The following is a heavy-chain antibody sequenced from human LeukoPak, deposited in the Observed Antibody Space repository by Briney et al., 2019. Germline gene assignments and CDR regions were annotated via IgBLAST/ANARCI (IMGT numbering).Heavy chain of an antibody. V-gene: IGHV1-2*02. J-gene: IGHJ4*02. CDR2: INPNSGGT. CDR3: ARDLHNYYGSGSPGLDY. D-gene: IGHD3-10*01. Sequence: GASVKVSCKASGYTFTGYYMHWVRQAPGQGLEWMGWINPNSGGTNYAQKFQGRVTMTRDTSISTAYMELSRLRSDDTAVYYCARDLHNYYGSGSPGLDYWGQGTLVTVSS. CDR1: GYTFTGYY.